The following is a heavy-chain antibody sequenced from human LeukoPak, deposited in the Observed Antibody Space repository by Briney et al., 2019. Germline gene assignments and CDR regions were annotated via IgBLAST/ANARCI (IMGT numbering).Heavy chain of an antibody. CDR1: GFTFSAYA. D-gene: IGHD4/OR15-4a*01. CDR3: ARDRSANSRVYYFDY. J-gene: IGHJ4*02. V-gene: IGHV3-30-3*01. CDR2: ISYDGNIK. Sequence: PGMSLRLSCAASGFTFSAYAMHWVRQAPGKGLEWVAIISYDGNIKYQADSVKGRFTISRDDSKSTLYLQMNSLRAEDTAVYYCARDRSANSRVYYFDYWGQGTLVTVSS.